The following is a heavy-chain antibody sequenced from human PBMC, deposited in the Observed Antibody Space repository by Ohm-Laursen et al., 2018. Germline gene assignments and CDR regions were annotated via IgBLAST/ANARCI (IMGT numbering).Heavy chain of an antibody. V-gene: IGHV1-2*02. J-gene: IGHJ6*02. CDR1: GFTFTGYF. D-gene: IGHD4-17*01. CDR3: ARGGPTVTTFYYNGMDV. CDR2: INPENGGS. Sequence: SSVKVSCKTSGFTFTGYFIHWVRVRQAPGQGLEWMGWINPENGGSYYAQRFQGRVTMTRDTSISTAYMELNSLRSDDTAIYYCARGGPTVTTFYYNGMDVWGQGTTVAVSS.